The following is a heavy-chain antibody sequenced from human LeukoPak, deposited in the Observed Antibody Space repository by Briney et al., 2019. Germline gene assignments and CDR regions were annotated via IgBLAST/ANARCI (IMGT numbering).Heavy chain of an antibody. Sequence: PGGSLRLSCAASGFTFSFYAMNWVRQAPGKGLEWVSSISGSGSTYYADSVKGRFTISRDNSKNTLYLQMNSLRADDTALYHCAKDPPSSTWFDYWGQGTLVTVSS. CDR1: GFTFSFYA. V-gene: IGHV3-23*01. D-gene: IGHD6-13*01. CDR3: AKDPPSSTWFDY. CDR2: ISGSGST. J-gene: IGHJ4*02.